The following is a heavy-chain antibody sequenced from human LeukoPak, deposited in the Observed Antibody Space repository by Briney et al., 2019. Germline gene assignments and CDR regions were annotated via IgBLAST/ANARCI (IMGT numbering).Heavy chain of an antibody. J-gene: IGHJ3*02. CDR2: ISGSGGST. D-gene: IGHD2-15*01. CDR3: ATDQEYSHAAFDI. V-gene: IGHV3-23*01. CDR1: GFTFSSYG. Sequence: GGSLRLSCAASGFTFSSYGMSWVRKAPGKGLEWVSAISGSGGSTYYADSVKGRFTISRDNSKNTLYLQMNSPRAEDTAVYYCATDQEYSHAAFDIWGQGTMVTVSS.